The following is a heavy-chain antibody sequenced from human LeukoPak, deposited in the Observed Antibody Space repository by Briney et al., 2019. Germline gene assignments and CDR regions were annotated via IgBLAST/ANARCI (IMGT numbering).Heavy chain of an antibody. J-gene: IGHJ5*02. V-gene: IGHV4-34*01. CDR2: INHSGST. CDR1: GFTFSNAW. Sequence: GSLRLSCAASGFTFSNAWMSWVRQPPGKGLEWIGEINHSGSTNYNPSLKSRVTISVDTSKNQFSLKLSSVTAADTAVYYCARGRIAGRSWFDPWGQGTLVTVSS. D-gene: IGHD6-13*01. CDR3: ARGRIAGRSWFDP.